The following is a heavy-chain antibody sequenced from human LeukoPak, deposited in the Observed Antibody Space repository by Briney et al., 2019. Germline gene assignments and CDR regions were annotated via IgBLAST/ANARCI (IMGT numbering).Heavy chain of an antibody. CDR3: AREGSATARPFVSNDY. Sequence: PSETLSLTCAVPGYSISSGYYWGWIRQPPGKGLERIGRIHTSGNTDYNPSLKSRVTMSVDTSKNQFSLKVRSVTVADTAVYYCAREGSATARPFVSNDYWGQGILVTVSS. J-gene: IGHJ4*02. CDR1: GYSISSGYY. D-gene: IGHD6-6*01. V-gene: IGHV4-38-2*02. CDR2: IHTSGNT.